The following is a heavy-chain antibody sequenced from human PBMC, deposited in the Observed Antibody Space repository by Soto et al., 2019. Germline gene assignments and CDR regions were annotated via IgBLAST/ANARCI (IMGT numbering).Heavy chain of an antibody. CDR2: VSSSSYI. D-gene: IGHD3-22*01. CDR1: GFTFSIYS. Sequence: EVQLVESGGGLVKPGGSLRLSCAASGFTFSIYSMNWVRQAPGKGLEWVSSVSSSSYIYYADSGKGRFTIFRDNATNSLSLQMNSLRAEDTAVYYCARTYYYDSSGYYGYWGQGTLVTVSS. CDR3: ARTYYYDSSGYYGY. J-gene: IGHJ4*02. V-gene: IGHV3-21*01.